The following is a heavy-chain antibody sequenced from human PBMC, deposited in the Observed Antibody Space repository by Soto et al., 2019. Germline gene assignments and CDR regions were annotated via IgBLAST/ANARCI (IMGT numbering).Heavy chain of an antibody. J-gene: IGHJ6*02. V-gene: IGHV3-15*07. CDR1: GFNFSPAW. CDR3: IWQQDFYYGRAV. D-gene: IGHD6-13*01. Sequence: GSLRRSCEACGFNFSPAWMNWVRQDKGKGLEWVGLIKSKGGGGTADYAAPVKGRFIISRDDSKNTIYLQMNSLKPEDTALYYCIWQQDFYYGRAVWGQGTTVTVS. CDR2: IKSKGGGGTA.